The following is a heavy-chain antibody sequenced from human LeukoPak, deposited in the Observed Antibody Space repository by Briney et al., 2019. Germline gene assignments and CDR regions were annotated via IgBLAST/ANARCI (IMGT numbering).Heavy chain of an antibody. D-gene: IGHD6-13*01. CDR1: GFTVSSNY. CDR3: ASNGYSSSWYFDY. V-gene: IGHV3-53*01. J-gene: IGHJ4*02. Sequence: GGSLRLSXAASGFTVSSNYMSWVRQAPGKGLEWVPVIYSGGSTYYADSVKGRFTISRDNSKNTLYLQMNSLRAEDTAVYYCASNGYSSSWYFDYWGQGTLVTVSS. CDR2: IYSGGST.